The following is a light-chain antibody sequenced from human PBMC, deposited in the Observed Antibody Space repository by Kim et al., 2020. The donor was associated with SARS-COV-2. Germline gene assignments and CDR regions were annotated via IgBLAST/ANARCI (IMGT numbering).Light chain of an antibody. CDR1: QSISIY. J-gene: IGKJ1*01. CDR2: SAS. Sequence: ASVGDRVTITCRASQSISIYLNWYQQKPGKAPKLLIYSASSLQSGVPSRFSGSGSGIDFTLTISSLQPEDFATYYCQQSYRTPRTFGQGTKVDIK. V-gene: IGKV1-39*01. CDR3: QQSYRTPRT.